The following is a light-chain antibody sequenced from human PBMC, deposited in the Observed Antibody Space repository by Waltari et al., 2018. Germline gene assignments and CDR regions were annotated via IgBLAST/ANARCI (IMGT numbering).Light chain of an antibody. V-gene: IGKV2-29*02. CDR3: MQGIRLYS. CDR2: GIY. Sequence: VWMAQSPLSLSVTPGKPASISCKSSEDLLHIDGKTYLYWFVQKPVQSPQLLIQGIYSRVDGVPERFSGTGSATDFTLKISRVEAEDAGIYYCMQGIRLYSFGQGTKLEI. J-gene: IGKJ2*03. CDR1: EDLLHIDGKTY.